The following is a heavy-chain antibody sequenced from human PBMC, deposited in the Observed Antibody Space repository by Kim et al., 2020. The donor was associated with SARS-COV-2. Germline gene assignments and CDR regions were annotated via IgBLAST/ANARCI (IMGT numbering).Heavy chain of an antibody. D-gene: IGHD4-4*01. V-gene: IGHV3-48*03. J-gene: IGHJ4*02. Sequence: DDSRRCRFTISRDNDKNSLFLQMNSLRAEDTAVYYCARGPNYSPFDYWGQGTLVTVSS. CDR3: ARGPNYSPFDY.